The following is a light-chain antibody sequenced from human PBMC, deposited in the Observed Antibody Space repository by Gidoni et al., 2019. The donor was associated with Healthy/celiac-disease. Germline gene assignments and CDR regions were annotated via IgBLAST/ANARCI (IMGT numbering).Light chain of an antibody. J-gene: IGLJ3*02. V-gene: IGLV2-14*01. CDR2: DVS. CDR3: SSYTSSSTWV. Sequence: QPALTQPPSVSGSPGQSITISCTGTSSDVGGYNYVSWYQQHPGKAPKLMIYDVSNRPSGVSNRFSGSKSGNTASLTISGLQAEDEADYYCSSYTSSSTWVFGGGTKLTVL. CDR1: SSDVGGYNY.